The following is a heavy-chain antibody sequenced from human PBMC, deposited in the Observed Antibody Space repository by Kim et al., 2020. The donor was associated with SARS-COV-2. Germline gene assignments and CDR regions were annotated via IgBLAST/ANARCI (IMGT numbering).Heavy chain of an antibody. Sequence: SVRSRFTISRDNSKTPVYVQMNSLRAEDTAVYYCAREPATVTYQGGGSWGQGTLVTVSS. J-gene: IGHJ5*02. CDR3: AREPATVTYQGGGS. D-gene: IGHD4-17*01. V-gene: IGHV3-11*06.